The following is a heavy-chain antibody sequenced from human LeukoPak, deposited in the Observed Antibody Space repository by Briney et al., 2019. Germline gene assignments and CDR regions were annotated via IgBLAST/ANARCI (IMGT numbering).Heavy chain of an antibody. V-gene: IGHV1-18*01. CDR1: GYTFTSYG. CDR2: ISAYNGNT. J-gene: IGHJ5*02. D-gene: IGHD3-3*01. CDR3: ARDTDFWSGTNWFDP. Sequence: GASVKVSCKASGYTFTSYGISWVRQAPGQGLEWMGWISAYNGNTNYAQKLQGRVTTTTDTSTSTAYMELRSLRSDDTAVYYCARDTDFWSGTNWFDPWGQGTLVTVSS.